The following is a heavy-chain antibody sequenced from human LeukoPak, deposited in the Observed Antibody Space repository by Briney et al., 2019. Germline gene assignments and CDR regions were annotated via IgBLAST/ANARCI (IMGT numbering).Heavy chain of an antibody. CDR3: ARDLGDY. CDR2: ISYDGSNK. J-gene: IGHJ4*02. Sequence: GGSLRLSCAAPGFTFSSYAMHWVRQAPGKGLEWVAVISYDGSNKYYADSVKGRFTISRDNSKNTLYLQMNSLRAEDTAVYYCARDLGDYWGQGTLVTVSS. V-gene: IGHV3-30-3*01. CDR1: GFTFSSYA.